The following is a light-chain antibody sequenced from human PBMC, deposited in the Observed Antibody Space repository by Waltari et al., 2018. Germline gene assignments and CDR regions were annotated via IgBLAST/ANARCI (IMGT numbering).Light chain of an antibody. Sequence: SYVLTQPPSVSVAPGETAQITCGGNKIGSKSVHWYRQKPGQVPVLVTSGIPERFSGSNSGNTATLTISGVEAGDEADYYCQVWDSSSVLWVFGGGTKLTVL. V-gene: IGLV3-21*04. CDR1: KIGSKS. J-gene: IGLJ3*02. CDR3: QVWDSSSVLWV.